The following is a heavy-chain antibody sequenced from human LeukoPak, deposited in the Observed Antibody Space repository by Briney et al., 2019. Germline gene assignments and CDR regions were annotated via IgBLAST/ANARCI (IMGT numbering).Heavy chain of an antibody. CDR1: GFTFSSYA. CDR2: ISGNGGDT. Sequence: EGSLRLSCAASGFTFSSYAMSWVRQAPGKGLEWVSIISGNGGDTYYADSVKGRFTISRDNSKNTLYLQVNSLKAEDTALYYCVRRTYFDYWGQGTLVTVSS. J-gene: IGHJ4*02. CDR3: VRRTYFDY. V-gene: IGHV3-23*01.